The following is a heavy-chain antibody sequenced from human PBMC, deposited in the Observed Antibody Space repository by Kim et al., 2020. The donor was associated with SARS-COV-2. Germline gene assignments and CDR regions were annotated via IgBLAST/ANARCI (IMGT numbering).Heavy chain of an antibody. CDR2: IYYSGGT. J-gene: IGHJ6*02. V-gene: IGHV4-59*13. CDR3: ARDSSSAYYYYGMDV. Sequence: SETLSLTCTVSGGSISSYYWSWIRQPPGKGLEWIGYIYYSGGTNYNPSLKSRVTISVDTSKNQFSLKLSSVTAADTAVYYCARDSSSAYYYYGMDVWGQGTTVTVSS. CDR1: GGSISSYY. D-gene: IGHD6-6*01.